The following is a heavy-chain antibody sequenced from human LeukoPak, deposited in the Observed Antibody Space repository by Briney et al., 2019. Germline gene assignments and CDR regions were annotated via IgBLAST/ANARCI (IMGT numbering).Heavy chain of an antibody. CDR2: ISSSGSTI. Sequence: GGSLRLSCAASTFNFSNSRMNWVRQAPGKGLEWVSSISSSGSTIYYADSVKGRFTISRDNAKNSLYLQMNSLRAEDTAVYYCAELGITMIGGVWGKGTTVTISS. CDR1: TFNFSNSR. V-gene: IGHV3-48*03. CDR3: AELGITMIGGV. D-gene: IGHD3-10*02. J-gene: IGHJ6*04.